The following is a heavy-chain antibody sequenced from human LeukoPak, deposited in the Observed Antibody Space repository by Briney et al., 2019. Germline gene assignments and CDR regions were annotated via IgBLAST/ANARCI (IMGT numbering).Heavy chain of an antibody. Sequence: PGGSLRLSCAASGFIVSDKYMSWVRQAPGKGLEWISVIYSDGNTYYSDSVKGRFTISRDNSKNTLLLQMDSLRVEDTAVYYCTGGHYSNTLGGQGTLVTVSS. CDR2: IYSDGNT. CDR1: GFIVSDKY. D-gene: IGHD6-13*01. J-gene: IGHJ4*02. CDR3: TGGHYSNTL. V-gene: IGHV3-66*01.